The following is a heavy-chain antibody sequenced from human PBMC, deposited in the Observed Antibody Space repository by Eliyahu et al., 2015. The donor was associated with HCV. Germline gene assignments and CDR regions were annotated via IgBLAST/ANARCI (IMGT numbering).Heavy chain of an antibody. Sequence: EVQLLESGGGLVQRGGSLRLSCXXSGFTFSNYAMSWVRQAPGKGLEWVSTXSSRGGSTYYADSVKGRFTISRDNSKNTLSLQMNSLRGEDTAVYYCARMGTSHNNGDWGQGTLVTVSS. CDR3: ARMGTSHNNGD. J-gene: IGHJ4*02. V-gene: IGHV3-23*01. CDR1: GFTFSNYA. CDR2: XSSRGGST. D-gene: IGHD2-2*01.